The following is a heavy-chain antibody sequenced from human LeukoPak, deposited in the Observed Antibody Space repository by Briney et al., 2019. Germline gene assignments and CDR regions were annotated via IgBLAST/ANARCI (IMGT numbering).Heavy chain of an antibody. CDR3: ARSYSSSRGTFDY. J-gene: IGHJ4*02. V-gene: IGHV3-21*01. CDR2: ISSSSSYI. D-gene: IGHD6-6*01. CDR1: GFTFSTYS. Sequence: PGGSLRLSCGASGFTFSTYSMNWVRQAPGKGLEWVSSISSSSSYIHYADSVKGRFTISRDNAKNSLYLQMNSLRAEDTAVYYCARSYSSSRGTFDYWGQGTLVTVSS.